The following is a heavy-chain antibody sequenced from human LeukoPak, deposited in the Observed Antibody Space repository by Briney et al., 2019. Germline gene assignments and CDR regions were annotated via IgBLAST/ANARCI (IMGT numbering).Heavy chain of an antibody. V-gene: IGHV1-2*02. CDR1: GYTFTGYY. Sequence: ASVNVSCKASGYTFTGYYMHWVRQAPGQGLEWMGWINPDSGGTNYPQRFQGRVSMTRDTSISTAYMELSRLRSDDTAVYYCASARDSGSYPSPFDYWGQGTLVTVSS. J-gene: IGHJ4*02. CDR2: INPDSGGT. CDR3: ASARDSGSYPSPFDY. D-gene: IGHD1-26*01.